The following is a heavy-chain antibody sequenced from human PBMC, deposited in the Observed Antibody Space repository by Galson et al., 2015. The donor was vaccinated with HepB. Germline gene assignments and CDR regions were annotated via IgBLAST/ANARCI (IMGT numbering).Heavy chain of an antibody. CDR2: ISYDGSNK. D-gene: IGHD6-13*01. V-gene: IGHV3-30*04. CDR3: ARDRLTRTIAAAGAPWFDP. CDR1: GFTFSSYA. J-gene: IGHJ5*02. Sequence: SLRLSCAASGFTFSSYAMHWVRQAPGKGLEWVAVISYDGSNKYYADSVKGRFTISRDNSKNTLYLQMNSLRAEDTAVYYCARDRLTRTIAAAGAPWFDPGGQGPLVTVSS.